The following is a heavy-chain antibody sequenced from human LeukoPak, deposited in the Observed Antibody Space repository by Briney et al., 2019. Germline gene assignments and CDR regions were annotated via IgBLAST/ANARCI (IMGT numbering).Heavy chain of an antibody. CDR1: GCTFSGYA. CDR2: ISGSGGST. D-gene: IGHD2-2*01. J-gene: IGHJ6*02. V-gene: IGHV3-23*01. CDR3: ARSPNIVVVPAAKGMDV. Sequence: GGSVRLSCAASGCTFSGYAMSWVRQAPGKGLEWVSAISGSGGSTYYADSVKGRFTISRDNSKNTLYLQMNSLRAEDTAVYYCARSPNIVVVPAAKGMDVWGQGTTVTVSS.